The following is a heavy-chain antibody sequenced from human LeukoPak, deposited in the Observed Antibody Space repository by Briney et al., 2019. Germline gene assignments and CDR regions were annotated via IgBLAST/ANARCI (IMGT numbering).Heavy chain of an antibody. D-gene: IGHD3-10*01. CDR2: ISSSSSYI. J-gene: IGHJ3*02. Sequence: PGRSLRLSCAASGFTFDDYAMHWVRQAPGKGLEWVSSISSSSSYIYYADSVKGRFTISRDNAKNSLYLQMNSLRAEDTAVYYCARLFSEETEITMVRGVIYDAFDIWGQGTMVTVSS. CDR1: GFTFDDYA. V-gene: IGHV3-21*01. CDR3: ARLFSEETEITMVRGVIYDAFDI.